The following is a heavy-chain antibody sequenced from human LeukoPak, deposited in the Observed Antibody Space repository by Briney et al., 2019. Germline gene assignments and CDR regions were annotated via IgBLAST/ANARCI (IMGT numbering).Heavy chain of an antibody. CDR2: INHSGTT. D-gene: IGHD6-13*01. J-gene: IGHJ4*02. CDR3: ARGDRYSSSWPFDF. V-gene: IGHV4-34*01. CDR1: GGSLSGYY. Sequence: PSETLSLTCAVYGGSLSGYYWSWISQPPGKGLEWIGEINHSGTTNYNPSPKSRVTISVDTSKNQFSLKLSSVTAADTAVYYCARGDRYSSSWPFDFWGQGTLVTVSS.